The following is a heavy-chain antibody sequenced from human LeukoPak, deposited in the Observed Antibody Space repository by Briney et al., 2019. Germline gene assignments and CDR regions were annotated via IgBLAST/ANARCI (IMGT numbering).Heavy chain of an antibody. CDR3: ARHHRYSSFPWYMDV. CDR1: GGSISNSGYF. J-gene: IGHJ6*03. Sequence: SETLSLTCTVSGGSISNSGYFWGWIRQPPGKGQEWVGSIFYSGDTYYNPSLKSRVTISVDTSKNQFSLKLSSVTAADTAVYYCARHHRYSSFPWYMDVWGKGTTVTVSS. D-gene: IGHD6-13*01. V-gene: IGHV4-39*01. CDR2: IFYSGDT.